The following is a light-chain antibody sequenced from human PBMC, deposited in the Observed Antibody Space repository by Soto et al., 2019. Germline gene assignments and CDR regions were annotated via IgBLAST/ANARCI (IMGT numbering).Light chain of an antibody. Sequence: QSVLTQPPSASGSPGQSVTISCTGTSSDVGADNYVSWYQQHPGKAPKLIIYEVSKRPSGVPDRFSGSKSGNTASLAVSGLQAEDEADYYCSSYAAYNTLFGGGTKLTVL. V-gene: IGLV2-8*01. J-gene: IGLJ2*01. CDR3: SSYAAYNTL. CDR2: EVS. CDR1: SSDVGADNY.